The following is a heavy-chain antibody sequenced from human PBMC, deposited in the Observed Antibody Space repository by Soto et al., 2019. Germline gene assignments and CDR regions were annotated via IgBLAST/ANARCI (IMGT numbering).Heavy chain of an antibody. CDR2: ISYDGSNK. V-gene: IGHV3-30-3*01. D-gene: IGHD6-19*01. J-gene: IGHJ6*02. CDR3: AREAATVAGYYYGMDV. Sequence: PGGSLRLSCAASGFTFSSYAMHWVRQAPGKGLEWVAVISYDGSNKYYADSVKGRFTISRDNSKNTLYLQMNSLRAEDTAVYYCAREAATVAGYYYGMDVWAQGTTVTVSS. CDR1: GFTFSSYA.